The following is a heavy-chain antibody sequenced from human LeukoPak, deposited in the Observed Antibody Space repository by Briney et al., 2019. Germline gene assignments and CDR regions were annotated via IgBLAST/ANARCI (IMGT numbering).Heavy chain of an antibody. Sequence: GGSLRLSCAASGFTFSSYAMHWVRQAPGKGLEWVAVISYDGSNKYYADSVKGRFTISRDNTKNTLYLQMNSLRAGDTAVYYCARDRSGYDGFGWGQGTLVAVSS. CDR2: ISYDGSNK. V-gene: IGHV3-30*04. J-gene: IGHJ4*02. CDR3: ARDRSGYDGFG. CDR1: GFTFSSYA. D-gene: IGHD5-12*01.